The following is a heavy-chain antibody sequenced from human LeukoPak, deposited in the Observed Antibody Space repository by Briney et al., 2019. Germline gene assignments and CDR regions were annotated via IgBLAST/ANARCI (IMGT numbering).Heavy chain of an antibody. D-gene: IGHD3-10*01. CDR3: ARDESSWFGELSPLFDP. J-gene: IGHJ5*02. CDR2: ISSSSSYI. V-gene: IGHV3-21*01. CDR1: GFTFSSYS. Sequence: GGSLRLSCAASGFTFSSYSMNWVRQAPGKGLEWVSSISSSSSYIYYADSVKGRFTISRDNAKNSLYLQMNSLRAEDTAVYYFARDESSWFGELSPLFDPWGQGTLVTVSS.